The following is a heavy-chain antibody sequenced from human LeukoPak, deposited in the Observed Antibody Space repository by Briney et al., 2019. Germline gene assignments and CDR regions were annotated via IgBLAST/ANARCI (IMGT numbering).Heavy chain of an antibody. CDR2: ISGSGGST. CDR1: GFTFSSYA. D-gene: IGHD2-21*02. CDR3: AKGLHIVVVTATGTTFDY. V-gene: IGHV3-23*01. Sequence: PGGSLRLSCVASGFTFSSYAMSWVRQAPGKGLECVSAISGSGGSTYYADSVKGRFTISRDNSKNTLYLQMNSPRAEDTAVYYCAKGLHIVVVTATGTTFDYWGQGTLVTVSS. J-gene: IGHJ4*02.